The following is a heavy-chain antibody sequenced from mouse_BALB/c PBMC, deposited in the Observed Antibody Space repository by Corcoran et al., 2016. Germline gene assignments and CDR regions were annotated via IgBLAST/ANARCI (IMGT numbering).Heavy chain of an antibody. Sequence: QIQLVQSGPELKKPGETVKISCKASGYTFTNYGMNWVKQAPGKDLKWMGWINTYTGEPTYADDFKGRFAFSLETSASTAYLQINNLKNEDTSTYFCTREPYAMDYWGQGTSVTVSS. V-gene: IGHV9-3-1*01. CDR2: INTYTGEP. CDR3: TREPYAMDY. CDR1: GYTFTNYG. J-gene: IGHJ4*01.